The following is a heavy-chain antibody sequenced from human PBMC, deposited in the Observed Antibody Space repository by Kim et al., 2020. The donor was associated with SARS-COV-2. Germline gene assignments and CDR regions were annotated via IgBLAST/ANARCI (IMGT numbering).Heavy chain of an antibody. Sequence: ASVKVSCRASGYNFGDSFIHWVRQAPGQGLEWMGWINPNTGGARFGQKFQGRVAMTRDTSISTVFMELSSLRSDDTAMYFCARDRREAFDVWGQGTLVTVSS. V-gene: IGHV1-2*02. CDR1: GYNFGDSF. CDR2: INPNTGGA. CDR3: ARDRREAFDV. J-gene: IGHJ3*01.